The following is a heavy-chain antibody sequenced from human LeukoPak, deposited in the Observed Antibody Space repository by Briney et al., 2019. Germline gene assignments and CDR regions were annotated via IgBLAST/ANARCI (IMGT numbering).Heavy chain of an antibody. CDR1: GYTFTGYY. Sequence: ASVKASCKASGYTFTGYYMHWVRQAPGQGLEWMGWINPNSGGTNYAQKFQGSVIMTRDTSIRTAYIELSRLKYDDTAVYYCARGSGFQYRGITTNYYMDVWGKGTTVTVSS. J-gene: IGHJ6*03. CDR2: INPNSGGT. V-gene: IGHV1-2*02. D-gene: IGHD3-22*01. CDR3: ARGSGFQYRGITTNYYMDV.